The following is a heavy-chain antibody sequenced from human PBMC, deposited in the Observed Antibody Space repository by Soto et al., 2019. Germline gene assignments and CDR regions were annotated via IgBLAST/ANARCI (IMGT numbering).Heavy chain of an antibody. J-gene: IGHJ5*02. Sequence: EVQLVESGGGLVQPGGSLRLSCAASGFTFSSYSMNWVRQAPGKGLEWVSYISSSSSTIYYADSVKGRFTISRDNAKNSLYLPVDGLRGENTAVYYCARGEGDYVWGSYRTYNWFDPWGQGTLVTVSS. CDR1: GFTFSSYS. V-gene: IGHV3-48*01. D-gene: IGHD3-16*02. CDR2: ISSSSSTI. CDR3: ARGEGDYVWGSYRTYNWFDP.